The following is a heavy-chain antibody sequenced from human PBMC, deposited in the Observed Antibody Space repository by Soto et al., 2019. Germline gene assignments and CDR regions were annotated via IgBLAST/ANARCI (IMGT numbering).Heavy chain of an antibody. Sequence: PGGSLRLSCAASEFTFSNYAMSWVRQAPGKGLEWVSAISYGGGTTYYADYVKGRFTISRDNSKNTLYLQMNRLRAEDTFVYYCAKNPGYYYDSTGYHFDYWGQGTLVTVSS. CDR2: ISYGGGTT. CDR3: AKNPGYYYDSTGYHFDY. V-gene: IGHV3-23*01. J-gene: IGHJ4*02. D-gene: IGHD3-22*01. CDR1: EFTFSNYA.